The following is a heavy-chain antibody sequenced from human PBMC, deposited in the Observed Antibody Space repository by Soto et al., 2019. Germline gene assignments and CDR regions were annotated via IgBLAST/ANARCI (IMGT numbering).Heavy chain of an antibody. D-gene: IGHD2-21*01. CDR1: GGSFSGYY. CDR3: ARDAYCGATRCNDGLDV. CDR2: ISQSGST. J-gene: IGHJ6*02. V-gene: IGHV4-34*01. Sequence: SETLSLTCGVYGGSFSGYYWTWIRQPPGKGLEWIGEISQSGSTNYNPSLRGRVTISLDTSKNQSSLKLSSVTAADTAVYYCARDAYCGATRCNDGLDVWGQGTTVTVSS.